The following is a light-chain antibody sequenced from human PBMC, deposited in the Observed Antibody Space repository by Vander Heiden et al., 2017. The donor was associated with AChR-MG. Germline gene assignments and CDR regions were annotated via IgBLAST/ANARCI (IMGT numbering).Light chain of an antibody. J-gene: IGLJ3*02. Sequence: QSVLTQPPSVSGAPGPGVTISCTGSNSNIGAGFDVPWYQQFPGTAPKLPIYTNNIRPSGVPDRFSGSKSGTSASLALTGLQAEDEADYYCQSFDSSLTAWVFGGGTKLTVL. V-gene: IGLV1-40*01. CDR2: TNN. CDR1: NSNIGAGFD. CDR3: QSFDSSLTAWV.